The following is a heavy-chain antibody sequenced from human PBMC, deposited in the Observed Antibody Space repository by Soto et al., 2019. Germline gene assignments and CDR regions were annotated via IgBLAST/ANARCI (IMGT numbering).Heavy chain of an antibody. CDR3: ARDRGYYGSGKDAFDI. D-gene: IGHD3-10*01. CDR1: GGSISSYY. J-gene: IGHJ3*02. CDR2: IYYSGST. Sequence: SETLSLTCTVSGGSISSYYWSWIRQPPGKGLEWIGYIYYSGSTNYNPSLKSRVTISVDTSKNQFSLKLSSVTAADTAVYYCARDRGYYGSGKDAFDIWGQGTMVTVSS. V-gene: IGHV4-59*01.